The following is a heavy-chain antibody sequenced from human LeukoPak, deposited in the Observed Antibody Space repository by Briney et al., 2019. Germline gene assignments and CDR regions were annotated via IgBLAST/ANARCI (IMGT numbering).Heavy chain of an antibody. D-gene: IGHD4-17*01. Sequence: SETLSLTCTVSGGSISSSSYYWGWIRQPPGKGLEWIGSIYYSGSTYYNPSLKSRVTISVDTSKNQFSLKLSSVTAADTAVYYCARQSYGDYFDCWGQGTLVTVSS. CDR3: ARQSYGDYFDC. CDR1: GGSISSSSYY. CDR2: IYYSGST. V-gene: IGHV4-39*01. J-gene: IGHJ4*02.